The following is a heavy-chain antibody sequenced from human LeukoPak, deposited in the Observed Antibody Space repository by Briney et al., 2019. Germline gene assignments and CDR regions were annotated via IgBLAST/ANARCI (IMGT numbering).Heavy chain of an antibody. CDR3: ASERPATENWFFDL. D-gene: IGHD1-26*01. CDR2: IYHSGST. Sequence: SETLSLTCTVSGYSISSGYYWGWIRQPPGKGLEWIGSIYHSGSTYYNPSLKSRVTISVDTSKNQFPLKLSSVTAADTAVYYCASERPATENWFFDLWGRGTLVTVSS. J-gene: IGHJ2*01. V-gene: IGHV4-38-2*02. CDR1: GYSISSGYY.